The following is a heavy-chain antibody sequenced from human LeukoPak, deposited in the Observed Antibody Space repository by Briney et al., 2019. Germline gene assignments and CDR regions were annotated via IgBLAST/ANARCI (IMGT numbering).Heavy chain of an antibody. Sequence: PGGSLRLSCAASGFTLSSYSMNWVRQAPGKGLEWVSSISSSSSYIYYADSVKGRFTISRDNAKNSLYLQMNSLRAEDTAVYYCARGPVIMYYDFWSGYSNYMDVWGKGTTVTVSS. CDR1: GFTLSSYS. V-gene: IGHV3-21*01. D-gene: IGHD3-3*01. CDR2: ISSSSSYI. J-gene: IGHJ6*03. CDR3: ARGPVIMYYDFWSGYSNYMDV.